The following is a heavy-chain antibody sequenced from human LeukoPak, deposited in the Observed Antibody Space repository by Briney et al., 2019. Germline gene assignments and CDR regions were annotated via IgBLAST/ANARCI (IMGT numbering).Heavy chain of an antibody. CDR3: ATMGGSYDPFDY. V-gene: IGHV1-24*01. J-gene: IGHJ4*02. CDR1: GYTLTELS. D-gene: IGHD1-26*01. CDR2: FDPEDGET. Sequence: ASVKVSCKVSGYTLTELSMHWVRQAPGKGLEWMGGFDPEDGETIYAQKFQGRVTMTEDTPTDTAYMELSSLRSEDTAVYYCATMGGSYDPFDYWGQGTLVTVSS.